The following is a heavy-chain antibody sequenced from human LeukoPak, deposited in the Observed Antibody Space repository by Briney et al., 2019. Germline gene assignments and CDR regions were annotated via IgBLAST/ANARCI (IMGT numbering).Heavy chain of an antibody. CDR3: ARDEYSGNYYCDY. CDR2: ISSSSSYI. Sequence: GGSLRLSCAASGFTFSSYSMNWVRQAPGKGLEWVSSISSSSSYIYYADSVKGRFTISRDNAKNSLYLQMNRLRAEDTAVYYCARDEYSGNYYCDYWRQGTRVSVSS. CDR1: GFTFSSYS. D-gene: IGHD1-26*01. J-gene: IGHJ4*02. V-gene: IGHV3-21*01.